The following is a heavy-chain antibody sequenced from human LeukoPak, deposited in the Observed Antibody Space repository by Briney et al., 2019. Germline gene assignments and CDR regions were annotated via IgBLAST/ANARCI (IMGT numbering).Heavy chain of an antibody. J-gene: IGHJ4*02. CDR2: HYYSGST. CDR3: ARHVGNSGSGSYLTYFDY. CDR1: GGSISSSVDY. V-gene: IGHV4-39*01. D-gene: IGHD3-10*01. Sequence: SETLSLTCTVSGGSISSSVDYWGWIRQPPGQGLEWIASHYYSGSTYYNPSLKSRVTISVDTSKNQFSLKLSSVTAADTAVYYCARHVGNSGSGSYLTYFDYWGQGTLVTVSS.